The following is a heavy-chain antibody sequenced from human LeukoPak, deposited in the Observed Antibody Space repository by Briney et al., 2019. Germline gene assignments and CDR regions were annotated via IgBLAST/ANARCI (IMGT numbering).Heavy chain of an antibody. D-gene: IGHD3-3*01. Sequence: ASVNVSCKASGYTFTSYYMHWVRQAPGQGLEWMGIINPSGGSTSYAQKFQGRVTMTRDTSTSTVYMELSSLRSEDTAVYYCARETDDFWSGYQGMDVWGQGTTVTVSS. CDR2: INPSGGST. CDR3: ARETDDFWSGYQGMDV. J-gene: IGHJ6*02. V-gene: IGHV1-46*01. CDR1: GYTFTSYY.